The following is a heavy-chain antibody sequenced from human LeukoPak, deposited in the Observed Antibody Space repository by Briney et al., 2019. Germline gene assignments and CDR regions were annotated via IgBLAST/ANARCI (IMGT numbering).Heavy chain of an antibody. V-gene: IGHV4-59*01. CDR1: GGSISSYY. CDR2: IYYSGST. J-gene: IGHJ4*02. Sequence: PSETLSLTCTVSGGSISSYYWSWIRQPPGKGLEWIGYIYYSGSTNYNPSLKSRVTISVDTSKNQFSLKLSSVTAADTAVYYCARHRWADYWGQGTLVTVSS. D-gene: IGHD3-16*01. CDR3: ARHRWADY.